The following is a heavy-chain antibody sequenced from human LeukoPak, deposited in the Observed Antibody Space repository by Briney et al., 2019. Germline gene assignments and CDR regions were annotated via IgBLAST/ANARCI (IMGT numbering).Heavy chain of an antibody. Sequence: GGSLRLSCAASGFTFDDYAMHWVRQLPGKGLEWVSSIGWNSDSIGYADSVKGRFTISRDNAKNSLYLQMNSLRAEDTALYYCATNGGGDSGYGNFDYWGQGTLVTVSS. J-gene: IGHJ4*02. CDR3: ATNGGGDSGYGNFDY. V-gene: IGHV3-9*01. D-gene: IGHD5-12*01. CDR2: IGWNSDSI. CDR1: GFTFDDYA.